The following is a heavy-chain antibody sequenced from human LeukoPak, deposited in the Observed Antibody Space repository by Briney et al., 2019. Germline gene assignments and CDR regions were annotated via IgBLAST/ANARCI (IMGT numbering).Heavy chain of an antibody. CDR3: AKDGGYGMIYYDSSGYYCDY. Sequence: PGGSLRLSCAASGFTFSSYAMSWVRQAPGKGLEWVSTISGSGGSTYYADSVKGRFTISRDNSKNTLYLQMNSLRAEDTAVYYCAKDGGYGMIYYDSSGYYCDYWGQGTLVTVSS. CDR2: ISGSGGST. J-gene: IGHJ4*02. CDR1: GFTFSSYA. D-gene: IGHD3-22*01. V-gene: IGHV3-23*01.